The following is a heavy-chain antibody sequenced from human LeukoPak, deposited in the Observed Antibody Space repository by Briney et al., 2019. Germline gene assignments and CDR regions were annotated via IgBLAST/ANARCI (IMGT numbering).Heavy chain of an antibody. V-gene: IGHV1-69*01. CDR2: IVPIFGTA. J-gene: IGHJ5*02. CDR1: GGTFSSYA. Sequence: SVKVSCKASGGTFSSYAISWVREAPGQGLEWMGGIVPIFGTANYAQKFQGRVTITADESTSTAYMELSSLRSEDTAVYYCARPVVPAAIGGSDWFDPWGQGTLVTVSS. CDR3: ARPVVPAAIGGSDWFDP. D-gene: IGHD2-2*02.